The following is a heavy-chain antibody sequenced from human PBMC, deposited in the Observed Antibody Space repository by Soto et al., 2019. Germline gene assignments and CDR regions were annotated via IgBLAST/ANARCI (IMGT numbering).Heavy chain of an antibody. CDR3: ARPFVCSGSLAFYCCGY. Sequence: PSGSLAVTWAPAGSTVSSSKLGSWVRQPPGNGLEWIGEIYHSGSTNYNPSLKRRVTISVDKSKRRFSLRLSSVSDADTAVYYCARPFVCSGSLAFYCCGYCRQGPLVPVCS. D-gene: IGHD6-19*01. CDR2: IYHSGST. CDR1: GSTVSSSKL. J-gene: IGHJ4*02. V-gene: IGHV4-4*02.